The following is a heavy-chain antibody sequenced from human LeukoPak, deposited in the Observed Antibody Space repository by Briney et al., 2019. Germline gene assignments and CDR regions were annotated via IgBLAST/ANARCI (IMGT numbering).Heavy chain of an antibody. Sequence: ASVKVSCKASGYTFTSYDINWVRQATGQGLEWMGWMNHNSGNTGYAQKFQGRVTMTRNTSISTAYMELSRLRSEDTAVYYCARMTGSSWYEDAFDIWGQGTMVTVSS. CDR2: MNHNSGNT. D-gene: IGHD6-13*01. CDR1: GYTFTSYD. CDR3: ARMTGSSWYEDAFDI. J-gene: IGHJ3*02. V-gene: IGHV1-8*01.